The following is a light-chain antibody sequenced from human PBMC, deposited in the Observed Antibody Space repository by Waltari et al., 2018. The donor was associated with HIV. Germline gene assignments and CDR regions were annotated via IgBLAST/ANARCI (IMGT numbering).Light chain of an antibody. Sequence: QSVLTQPPSASGTPGQTVTISCSGGSSTIVNDIVYWYQHLPGMTPKLLIYKNYVRPSGVPDRFAGSKSGTSASLAISGLRSEDEADYYCVGWDSSLSAYVFGAGTKVTVL. CDR3: VGWDSSLSAYV. J-gene: IGLJ1*01. CDR1: SSTIVNDI. V-gene: IGLV1-47*01. CDR2: KNY.